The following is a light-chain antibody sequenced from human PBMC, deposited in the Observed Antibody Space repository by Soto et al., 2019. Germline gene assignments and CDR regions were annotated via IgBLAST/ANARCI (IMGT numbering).Light chain of an antibody. CDR1: SSDVGRYNY. J-gene: IGLJ2*01. CDR3: SSYTSSSTV. CDR2: DVT. Sequence: QSVLTQPASVSGSPGQSITISCTGTSSDVGRYNYVSWYQQHPGKAPKLMIYDVTSRPSGVSNRFSGSKSGNTASLTISGLQAEDEADYYCSSYTSSSTVFGGGTKLTVL. V-gene: IGLV2-14*01.